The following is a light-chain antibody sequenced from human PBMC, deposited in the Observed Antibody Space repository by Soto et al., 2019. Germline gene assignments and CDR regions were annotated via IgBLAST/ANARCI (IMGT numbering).Light chain of an antibody. CDR1: QGISNY. CDR2: AAS. CDR3: QRYNSVPWT. Sequence: DIQMTQSPSSLSASVGDRVTITCRASQGISNYLAWYQQKPGKVPKPLIYAASTLQSGVPSRFRGSGSETDFALTITSLQPEDVATYYCQRYNSVPWTFGQGTKVEI. J-gene: IGKJ1*01. V-gene: IGKV1-27*01.